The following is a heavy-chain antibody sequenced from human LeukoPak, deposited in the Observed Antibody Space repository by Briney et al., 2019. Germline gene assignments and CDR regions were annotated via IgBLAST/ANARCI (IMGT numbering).Heavy chain of an antibody. J-gene: IGHJ4*02. D-gene: IGHD5-12*01. Sequence: GRSLRLFCAASGFTFSSYAMSWVRHAPGKGLEWVSAISGSGGSTYYADSVKGRFTISRDNSKNTLYLQMNSLRAEDTAVYYCARDDPVWWLGGDYWGQGTLVTVSS. CDR1: GFTFSSYA. CDR3: ARDDPVWWLGGDY. V-gene: IGHV3-23*01. CDR2: ISGSGGST.